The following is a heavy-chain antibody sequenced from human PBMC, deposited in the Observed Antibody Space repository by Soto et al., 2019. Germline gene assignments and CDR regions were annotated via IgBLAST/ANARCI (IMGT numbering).Heavy chain of an antibody. Sequence: QVQLVESGGGVVQPGRSLRLSCAASGVTFSSYGMHWVRQAPGKGLEWVAVISYDGTNKYYADYVKGRFTISRDDSKYTLYLQMNSLRPADTAVYYCAKETATRGYSFLVDYWGQGTLVTVSS. J-gene: IGHJ4*02. CDR3: AKETATRGYSFLVDY. V-gene: IGHV3-30*18. CDR2: ISYDGTNK. CDR1: GVTFSSYG. D-gene: IGHD5-18*01.